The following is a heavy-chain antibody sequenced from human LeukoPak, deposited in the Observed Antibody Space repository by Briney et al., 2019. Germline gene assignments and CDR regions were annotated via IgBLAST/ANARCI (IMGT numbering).Heavy chain of an antibody. J-gene: IGHJ3*02. Sequence: PPGRSLRLSCAASGFTFSSYGMHWVRQAPGKGLEWVAVISYDGSNKYYADSVKGRFTISRDNSKNTPYLQMNSLRAEDTAVYYCAKDRGYYDSHDAFDIWGQGTMVTVSS. D-gene: IGHD3-22*01. CDR1: GFTFSSYG. V-gene: IGHV3-30*18. CDR2: ISYDGSNK. CDR3: AKDRGYYDSHDAFDI.